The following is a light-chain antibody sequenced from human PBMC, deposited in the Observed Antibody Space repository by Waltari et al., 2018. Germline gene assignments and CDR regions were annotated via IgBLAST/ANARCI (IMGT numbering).Light chain of an antibody. Sequence: QSALTQPASVSGSPGQSITISCTGTSSDVGDYNYVSWYQQPPVKAPKLLIYEVSKRPSGISNRFSGSKSGSTASLTISGLQAEDEADYYCSSYTSSSTLVFGGGTKLTVL. J-gene: IGLJ2*01. CDR2: EVS. CDR3: SSYTSSSTLV. CDR1: SSDVGDYNY. V-gene: IGLV2-14*03.